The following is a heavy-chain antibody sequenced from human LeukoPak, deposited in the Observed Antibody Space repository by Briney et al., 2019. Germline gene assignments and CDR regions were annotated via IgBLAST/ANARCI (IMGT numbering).Heavy chain of an antibody. CDR3: ASGPPRGTYYYDSSGYLYYFDY. CDR2: IYHSGST. Sequence: SGTLSLTCAVSGGSISSSNWWSWVRQPPGKGLEWIGEIYHSGSTNYNPSLKSRVTISVDKSKNQFSLKLSSVTAADTAVYYCASGPPRGTYYYDSSGYLYYFDYWGQGTLVTVSS. CDR1: GGSISSSNW. V-gene: IGHV4-4*02. J-gene: IGHJ4*02. D-gene: IGHD3-22*01.